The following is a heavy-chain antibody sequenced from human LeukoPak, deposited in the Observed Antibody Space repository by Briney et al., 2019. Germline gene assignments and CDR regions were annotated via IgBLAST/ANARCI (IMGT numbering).Heavy chain of an antibody. CDR3: AREVGALDL. V-gene: IGHV3-21*01. D-gene: IGHD1-26*01. J-gene: IGHJ5*02. CDR1: GFTFSRYS. Sequence: PGGSLRLSCATSGFTFSRYSTNWVRQAPGKGLEWVSSISGPSSYIYYADSVKGRFTISRDNAKDSLYLQMNNLRDEDTAVYYCAREVGALDLWGQGTLVTVSS. CDR2: ISGPSSYI.